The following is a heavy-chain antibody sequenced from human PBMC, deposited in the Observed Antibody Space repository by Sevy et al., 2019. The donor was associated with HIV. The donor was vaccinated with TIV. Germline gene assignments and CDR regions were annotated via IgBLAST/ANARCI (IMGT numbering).Heavy chain of an antibody. J-gene: IGHJ4*02. V-gene: IGHV3-33*08. CDR1: GFTFSSYW. CDR3: ARPILGVTTSTYFDS. D-gene: IGHD1-26*01. CDR2: IWYDGSQK. Sequence: GGSLRLSCAVSGFTFSSYWMSWVRQAPGKGLEWVALIWYDGSQKYFADSLKGRLTISRDNSKNTLFLQMNSLRAEDTAVYYCARPILGVTTSTYFDSWGQGTLVTASS.